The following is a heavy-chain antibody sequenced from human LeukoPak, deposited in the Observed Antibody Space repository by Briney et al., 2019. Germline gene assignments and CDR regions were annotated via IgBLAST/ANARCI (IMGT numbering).Heavy chain of an antibody. V-gene: IGHV1-46*01. D-gene: IGHD2-8*01. CDR2: INPSGGTT. Sequence: GASVKVSCKPSGYIFTSYSMHWVRRAPGQGLEWMGIINPSGGTTNSAQKLQGRVTLTRDTSTSTVSMDLSSLRSEDTVVYYCAKSGALKWSYWGQGTLVTVSS. J-gene: IGHJ4*02. CDR1: GYIFTSYS. CDR3: AKSGALKWSY.